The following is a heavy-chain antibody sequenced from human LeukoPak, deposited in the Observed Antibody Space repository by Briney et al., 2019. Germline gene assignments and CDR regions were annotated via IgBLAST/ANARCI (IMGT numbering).Heavy chain of an antibody. D-gene: IGHD2-2*01. J-gene: IGHJ5*02. V-gene: IGHV3-30*18. CDR1: GFTFSSYG. CDR3: AKERGLGCASCYSNWFDP. Sequence: GGSLRLSCAASGFTFSSYGMHWVRQAPGKGLEWVAVISYDGSNKYYAGSVKGRFTISRDNSKNTLYLQMNSLRAEDTAVYYCAKERGLGCASCYSNWFDPWGQGTLVTVSS. CDR2: ISYDGSNK.